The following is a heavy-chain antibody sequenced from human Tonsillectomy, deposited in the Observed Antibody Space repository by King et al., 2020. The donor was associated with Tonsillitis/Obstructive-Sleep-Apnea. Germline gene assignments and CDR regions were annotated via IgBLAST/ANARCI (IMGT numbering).Heavy chain of an antibody. CDR2: ISYDGSNK. D-gene: IGHD2-2*01. CDR1: GFTFSSYA. J-gene: IGHJ5*02. V-gene: IGHV3-30*04. CDR3: ARDRRAVVPASRWFDP. Sequence: VQLVDSGGGVVQPGRSLRLSCAASGFTFSSYAMHWVRQAPGKGLEWVAVISYDGSNKYYADSVKGRFTISRDNSKNTLYLQMNSLRAEDTAVYYCARDRRAVVPASRWFDPWGQGTLVTVSS.